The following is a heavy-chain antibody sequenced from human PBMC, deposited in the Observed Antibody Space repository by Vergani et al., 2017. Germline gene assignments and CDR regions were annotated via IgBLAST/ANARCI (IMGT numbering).Heavy chain of an antibody. CDR3: LRTEYVAGIACNTRFDS. Sequence: EVQLVESGGGSVQSGGSLRLSCVASGFSFNTYWMHWVRQVPGKGLMWVARIDEYGNRATYGDFETGRFTIARDNAKNTVFLQMNKLSADDAGVYYCLRTEYVAGIACNTRFDSWGQGALVTVSS. V-gene: IGHV3-74*03. J-gene: IGHJ5*01. CDR2: IDEYGNRA. CDR1: GFSFNTYW. D-gene: IGHD1-1*01.